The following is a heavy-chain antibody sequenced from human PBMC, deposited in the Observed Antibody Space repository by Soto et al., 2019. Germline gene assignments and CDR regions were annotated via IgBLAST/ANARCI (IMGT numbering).Heavy chain of an antibody. J-gene: IGHJ6*03. CDR3: AKESVVVAATTSYYYMDV. V-gene: IGHV3-30*18. Sequence: LGGSLRLSCAASGFTFSSYGMHWVRQAPGKGLEWVAVISYDGSNKYYADSVKGRFTISRDNSKNTLYLQMNSLRAEDTAVYYCAKESVVVAATTSYYYMDVWGKGTTVTVSS. CDR1: GFTFSSYG. CDR2: ISYDGSNK. D-gene: IGHD2-15*01.